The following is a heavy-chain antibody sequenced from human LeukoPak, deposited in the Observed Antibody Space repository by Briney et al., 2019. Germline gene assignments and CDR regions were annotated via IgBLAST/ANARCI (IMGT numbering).Heavy chain of an antibody. Sequence: SETLSLTCAVYGGSFSGYYWSWIRQPPGKGLEWIGEINHSGSTNYNPSLKSRVTISVDTSKNQFSLKLSSVTAADTAVHYCATSDSEYHREHKNCFDPWGQGALVIVSS. V-gene: IGHV4-34*01. CDR1: GGSFSGYY. CDR2: INHSGST. CDR3: ATSDSEYHREHKNCFDP. D-gene: IGHD2-2*01. J-gene: IGHJ5*02.